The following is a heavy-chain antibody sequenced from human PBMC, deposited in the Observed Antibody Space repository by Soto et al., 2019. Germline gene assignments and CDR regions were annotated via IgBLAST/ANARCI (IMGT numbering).Heavy chain of an antibody. D-gene: IGHD1-26*01. CDR2: IYSDAST. CDR3: VRRWG. CDR1: EFTVSNNY. Sequence: EVQLVESGGGLVQPGGSLRLSCAASEFTVSNNYMSVVRQAPGKGLEWVSLIYSDASTDYADSVKGRFTISRDNCKNPLYLQMNSLRVEDTAMYYCVRRWGWGQGTMVTVSS. V-gene: IGHV3-66*01. J-gene: IGHJ3*01.